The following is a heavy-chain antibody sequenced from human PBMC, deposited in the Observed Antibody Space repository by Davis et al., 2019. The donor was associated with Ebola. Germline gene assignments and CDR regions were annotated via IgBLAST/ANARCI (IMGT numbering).Heavy chain of an antibody. CDR1: GASISPYY. Sequence: SETLSLTCSVSGASISPYYWTSIRQPPGKGLEWIGNLYYSGSTNYNPSLKSRVTISVDTSKNQFSLKLSSVTAADTAVYYCARAGPMIPNHLDYWGQGMLVTVSS. J-gene: IGHJ4*02. CDR3: ARAGPMIPNHLDY. D-gene: IGHD3-22*01. CDR2: LYYSGST. V-gene: IGHV4-59*01.